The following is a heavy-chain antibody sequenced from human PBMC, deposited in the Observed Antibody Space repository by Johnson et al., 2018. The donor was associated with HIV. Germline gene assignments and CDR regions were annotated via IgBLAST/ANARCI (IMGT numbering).Heavy chain of an antibody. CDR3: ARGGSSRNRAFDI. J-gene: IGHJ3*02. D-gene: IGHD1-26*01. CDR2: IKQDGSEK. V-gene: IGHV3-7*01. CDR1: GFTFSSYW. Sequence: EVLLLESGGGLVQPGGSLRLSCAASGFTFSSYWMSWVRQAPGKGLEWVANIKQDGSEKYYVDSVKGRFTISRDNAKNSLYLQMNSLRAEDTAVYYCARGGSSRNRAFDIWGQGTMVTVSS.